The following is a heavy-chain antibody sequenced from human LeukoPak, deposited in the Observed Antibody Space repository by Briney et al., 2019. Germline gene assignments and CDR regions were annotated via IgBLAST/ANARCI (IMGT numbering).Heavy chain of an antibody. CDR2: ISAYNGNT. D-gene: IGHD3-3*01. CDR1: GYTFTSYG. J-gene: IGHJ5*02. Sequence: ASVKVSCKASGYTFTSYGISWARQAPGQGLEWMGWISAYNGNTNYAQKLQGRVTMTTDTSTSTAYMELRSLRSDDTAVYYCARDRASYDFWSAFDPWGQGTLVTVSS. CDR3: ARDRASYDFWSAFDP. V-gene: IGHV1-18*01.